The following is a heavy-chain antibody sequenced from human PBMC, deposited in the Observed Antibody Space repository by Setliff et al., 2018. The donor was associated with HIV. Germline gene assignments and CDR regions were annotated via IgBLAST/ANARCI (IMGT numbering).Heavy chain of an antibody. Sequence: ASETLSLTCTVSGGSINSGGFYWTWIRQHPKKGLEWIGYIYYSGSTYYNPSLKSRVTISVDTSKNQFSLKLTSVTAADTAVYYCARDSRHDTSGYYYFDSWGQGTLVTVSS. D-gene: IGHD3-22*01. CDR1: GGSINSGGFY. V-gene: IGHV4-31*03. J-gene: IGHJ4*02. CDR2: IYYSGST. CDR3: ARDSRHDTSGYYYFDS.